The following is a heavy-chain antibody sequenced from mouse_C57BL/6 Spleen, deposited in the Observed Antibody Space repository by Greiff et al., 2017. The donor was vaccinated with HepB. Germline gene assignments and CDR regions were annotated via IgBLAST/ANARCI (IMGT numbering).Heavy chain of an antibody. J-gene: IGHJ1*03. CDR1: GYTFTSYW. CDR2: IYPSDSET. V-gene: IGHV1-61*01. CDR3: ANSNYEGGYFDV. D-gene: IGHD2-5*01. Sequence: QVQLQQPGAELVRPGSSVKLSCKASGYTFTSYWMDWVKQRPGQGLEWIGNIYPSDSETHYNQKFKDKATLTVDKSSSTAYMQLSSLTSEDSAVYYCANSNYEGGYFDVWGTGTTVTVSS.